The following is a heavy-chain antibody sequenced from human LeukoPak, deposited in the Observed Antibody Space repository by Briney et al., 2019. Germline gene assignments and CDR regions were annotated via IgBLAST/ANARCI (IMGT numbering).Heavy chain of an antibody. J-gene: IGHJ6*03. CDR2: IYSGGST. Sequence: GGSLRLSCAASGFTVSSNYMTWVRQAPGKGLEWVSIIYSGGSTYYADSVKGRFTISRDNAKNSLYLQMNSLRAEDTAVYYCASQSYDYDSKNYFYMDVWGKGTTVTVSS. V-gene: IGHV3-53*01. CDR3: ASQSYDYDSKNYFYMDV. D-gene: IGHD3-22*01. CDR1: GFTVSSNY.